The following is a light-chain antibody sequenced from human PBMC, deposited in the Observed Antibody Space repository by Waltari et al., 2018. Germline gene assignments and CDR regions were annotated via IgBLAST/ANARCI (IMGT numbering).Light chain of an antibody. CDR1: QSIGRS. CDR2: DVS. CDR3: QKYERLPAT. V-gene: IGKV3-20*01. Sequence: IVLTQSPGTLSLSPGARATLPCRASQSIGRSLVWYQQKPGQAPRLLIYDVSRRATGIPDRFSGSGYGTDFSLTISRLEPEDFAVYYCQKYERLPATFGQGTTVEIK. J-gene: IGKJ1*01.